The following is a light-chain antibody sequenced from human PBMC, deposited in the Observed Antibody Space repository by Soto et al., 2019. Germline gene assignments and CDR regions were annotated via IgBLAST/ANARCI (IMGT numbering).Light chain of an antibody. CDR2: SSD. J-gene: IGLJ3*02. V-gene: IGLV1-44*01. CDR1: SSNVGRNT. CDR3: AALDASLNAWA. Sequence: QSVLTQPPSASGTPGQRVTISCSGSSSNVGRNTVKWYRQLPGTASKLLIGSSDQRPSGVPDRFSGSQSGTSASLAISVLQSEDEADYLCAALDASLNAWAFGGGTKLTVL.